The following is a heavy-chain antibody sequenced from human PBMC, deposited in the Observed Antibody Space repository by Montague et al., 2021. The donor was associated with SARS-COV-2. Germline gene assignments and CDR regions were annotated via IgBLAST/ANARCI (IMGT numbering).Heavy chain of an antibody. Sequence: SETLSLTCTVSGGSISRYFWNWIRQTPGKGLEWMGYVHDIESSIYNPSLQSRVTISVDTSKNQFSLKLSSVTAADTAVYYCARHPFSITIFGRADRYGVDVWGQGTTVTVSS. CDR3: ARHPFSITIFGRADRYGVDV. V-gene: IGHV4-59*08. CDR2: VHDIESS. D-gene: IGHD3-3*01. J-gene: IGHJ6*02. CDR1: GGSISRYF.